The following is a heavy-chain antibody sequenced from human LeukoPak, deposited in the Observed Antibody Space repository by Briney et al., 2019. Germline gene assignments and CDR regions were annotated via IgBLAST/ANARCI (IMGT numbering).Heavy chain of an antibody. D-gene: IGHD6-13*01. J-gene: IGHJ5*02. CDR2: ISGSGGGT. CDR3: ARSAAGTYYNWFDP. CDR1: GFTFRSYA. V-gene: IGHV3-23*01. Sequence: GGSLRLSCAASGFTFRSYAMSWVRQAPGKGLEWVSAISGSGGGTYYADSVKGRFTISRDNSKNTLYLQMNSLRAEDTAVYYCARSAAGTYYNWFDPWGQGTLVTVSS.